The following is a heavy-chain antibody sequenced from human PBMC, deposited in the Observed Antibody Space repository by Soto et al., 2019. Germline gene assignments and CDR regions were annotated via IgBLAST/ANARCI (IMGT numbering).Heavy chain of an antibody. CDR2: ISAYNGNT. CDR1: GYTFTSYG. Sequence: GASVKVSCKASGYTFTSYGISWVRQAPGQGLEWMGWISAYNGNTNYAQKLQGRVTMTTDTSTSTAYMELRSLRSDDTAVDYCAREGDYDILTVYPGWFDPWGQGTLVTVSS. D-gene: IGHD3-9*01. J-gene: IGHJ5*02. V-gene: IGHV1-18*04. CDR3: AREGDYDILTVYPGWFDP.